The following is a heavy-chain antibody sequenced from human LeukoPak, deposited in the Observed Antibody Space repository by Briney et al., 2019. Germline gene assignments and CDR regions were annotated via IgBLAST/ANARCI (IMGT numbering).Heavy chain of an antibody. J-gene: IGHJ6*04. CDR1: GVTFSSGWLY. V-gene: IGHV4-31*11. CDR2: IYYSGST. Sequence: SETLSLTCAVSGVTFSSGWLYWIWLAQRPGMGLEWLGYIYYSGSTYYNPSLKSRVTISVDTSKNQFSLKLSSVTAADTAVYYCARAKAPPCGGDCYTVISYYYYGMDVWGKGTTVTVSS. CDR3: ARAKAPPCGGDCYTVISYYYYGMDV. D-gene: IGHD2-21*02.